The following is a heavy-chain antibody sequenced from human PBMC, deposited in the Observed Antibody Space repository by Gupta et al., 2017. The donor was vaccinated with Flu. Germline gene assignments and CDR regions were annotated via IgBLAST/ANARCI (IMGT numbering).Heavy chain of an antibody. CDR2: IIPILGIA. CDR1: GGTFSSYT. Sequence: QVQLVQSGAEVKKPGSSVKVSCKASGGTFSSYTISWVRQAPGQGLEWMGRIIPILGIANYAQKFQGRVTITADKSTSTAYMELSSLRSEDTAVYYCARVDTGGYYYDSSGYFMDVWGQGTTVTVSS. CDR3: ARVDTGGYYYDSSGYFMDV. V-gene: IGHV1-69*02. D-gene: IGHD3-22*01. J-gene: IGHJ6*02.